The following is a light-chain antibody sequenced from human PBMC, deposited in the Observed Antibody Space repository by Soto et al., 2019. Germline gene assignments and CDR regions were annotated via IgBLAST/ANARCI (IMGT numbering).Light chain of an antibody. CDR3: QQYNDYSPWT. V-gene: IGKV1-5*03. Sequence: DIQMTPSPSTLSTSVGNRVTITCRASQSISRCLAWYQQKPGIAPKVLIYKASSLKSGVPSRFSGSGLGTEFTLAIISLQPDDLVTYYCQQYNDYSPWTFGQGTKVEIK. CDR2: KAS. J-gene: IGKJ1*01. CDR1: QSISRC.